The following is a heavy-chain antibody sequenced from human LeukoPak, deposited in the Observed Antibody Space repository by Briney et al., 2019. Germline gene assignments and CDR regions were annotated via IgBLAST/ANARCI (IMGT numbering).Heavy chain of an antibody. Sequence: SETLSLTCAVYGGSFSGYYWSWIRQPPGKGLEWIGEINHSGSTNYNPSLKSRVTISADTSKNQFSLKLSSVTAADAAVYYCAREVDTAWGQGTLVTVSS. CDR2: INHSGST. CDR1: GGSFSGYY. D-gene: IGHD2-2*02. V-gene: IGHV4-34*01. J-gene: IGHJ5*02. CDR3: AREVDTA.